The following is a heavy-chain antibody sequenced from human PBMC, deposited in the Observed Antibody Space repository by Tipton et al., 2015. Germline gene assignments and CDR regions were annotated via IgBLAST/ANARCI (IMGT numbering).Heavy chain of an antibody. V-gene: IGHV4-59*01. D-gene: IGHD1-20*01. CDR3: ARVGTNWYGDYFDF. CDR1: GVSITNNC. J-gene: IGHJ4*02. Sequence: TLSLTCTVSGVSITNNCWSWIRQPPGKGLEWIGYICDGGSTKYNPSLKNRVTTSIDTSENQFSLNLTSVTAADTAIFYCARVGTNWYGDYFDFWGQGTLVTVSS. CDR2: ICDGGST.